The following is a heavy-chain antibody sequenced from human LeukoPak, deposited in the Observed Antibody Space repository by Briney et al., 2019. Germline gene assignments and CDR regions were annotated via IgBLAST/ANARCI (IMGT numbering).Heavy chain of an antibody. CDR3: ARDRSGSDSSSPQSVSFDY. J-gene: IGHJ4*02. CDR2: ISAYNGNT. Sequence: PSVNLSCKASGYTFTSYGISWVRQAPGQGLEWMGWISAYNGNTNYAQKLQGRVTMTTDRSTSIAYMELRSLRSDDTAVYYCARDRSGSDSSSPQSVSFDYWGEGTLVTVSS. D-gene: IGHD6-13*01. V-gene: IGHV1-18*01. CDR1: GYTFTSYG.